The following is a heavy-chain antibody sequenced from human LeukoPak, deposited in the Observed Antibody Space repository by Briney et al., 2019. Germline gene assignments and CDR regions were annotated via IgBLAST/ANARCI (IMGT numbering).Heavy chain of an antibody. D-gene: IGHD3-16*01. J-gene: IGHJ5*01. CDR3: ARDRAVTQVWVEFDS. V-gene: IGHV3-66*03. CDR1: GFSASNFY. CDR2: IRDSGAT. Sequence: GGPLRLSCAGSGFSASNFYMNWVRQAPGKGLEWVSLIRDSGATFYADSAKGRFTISRDNSKNTIYLQMNRLRVEDTAVYFCARDRAVTQVWVEFDSWGQGTQVTVSS.